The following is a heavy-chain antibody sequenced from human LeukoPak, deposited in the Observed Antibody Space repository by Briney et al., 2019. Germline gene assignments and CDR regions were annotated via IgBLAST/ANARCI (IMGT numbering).Heavy chain of an antibody. CDR3: ARDLGGVSFDY. CDR2: IWYDGSNK. CDR1: GFTFSSYG. J-gene: IGHJ4*02. Sequence: PGRSLRLSCAASGFTFSSYGMHWVRLAPGKGLEWVAVIWYDGSNKYYADSVKGRFTISRDNSKNTLYLQMNSLRAEDTAVYYCARDLGGVSFDYWGQGTLVTVSS. V-gene: IGHV3-33*01. D-gene: IGHD3-16*01.